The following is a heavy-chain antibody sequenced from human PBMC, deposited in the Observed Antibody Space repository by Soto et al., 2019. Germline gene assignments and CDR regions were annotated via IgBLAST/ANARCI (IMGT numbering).Heavy chain of an antibody. D-gene: IGHD1-7*01. CDR1: GYTFTSYY. CDR2: INPSGGST. Sequence: ASVKVSCKASGYTFTSYYIHWVRQAPGQGLEWMGIINPSGGSTSYAQKFQGRVTMTRDTSTSTVYMELSSLRSEDTAVYYCARQQKLQLRSYWFDPWGPGPMVTVYS. CDR3: ARQQKLQLRSYWFDP. J-gene: IGHJ5*02. V-gene: IGHV1-46*01.